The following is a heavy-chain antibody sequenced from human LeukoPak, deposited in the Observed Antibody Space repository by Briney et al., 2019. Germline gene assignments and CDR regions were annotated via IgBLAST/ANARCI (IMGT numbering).Heavy chain of an antibody. Sequence: GGSLRLSCVASGSTFSTYSMNWVRQAPGKGLEWISYITGGSTTIYYADSVKGRFTISRDNAKNSLFLQMNSLRDDDTAVYYCARRIEFWGQGTLVTVSS. CDR2: ITGGSTTI. CDR3: ARRIEF. V-gene: IGHV3-48*02. CDR1: GSTFSTYS. J-gene: IGHJ4*02.